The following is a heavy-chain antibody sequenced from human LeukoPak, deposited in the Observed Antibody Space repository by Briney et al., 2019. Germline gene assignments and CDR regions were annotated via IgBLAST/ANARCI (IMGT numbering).Heavy chain of an antibody. CDR1: GFTFSSYA. J-gene: IGHJ4*02. CDR2: ISYDGSNK. CDR3: ARDYPFAY. V-gene: IGHV3-30-3*01. Sequence: PGGSLRLSCAASGFTFSSYAMHWVRQAPGKGLEWVAVISYDGSNKYYADSVKGRFTISRDNSKNTLYLQMNSLRAEDTAVYYCARDYPFAYSGQGTLVTVSS.